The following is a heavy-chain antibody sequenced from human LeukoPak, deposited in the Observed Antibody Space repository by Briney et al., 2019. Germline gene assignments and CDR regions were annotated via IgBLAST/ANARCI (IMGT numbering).Heavy chain of an antibody. D-gene: IGHD5-12*01. Sequence: ASVKVSCKASGYTFNRYGITWMRQAPGQGLAWMGWISGYNGNTNYAQKLQGRVTMTTDTSTSTAYMELRSLRSDDTAMYYCARDYGYGVTVMISDDYWGQGTLVTVSS. V-gene: IGHV1-18*01. CDR1: GYTFNRYG. CDR2: ISGYNGNT. J-gene: IGHJ4*02. CDR3: ARDYGYGVTVMISDDY.